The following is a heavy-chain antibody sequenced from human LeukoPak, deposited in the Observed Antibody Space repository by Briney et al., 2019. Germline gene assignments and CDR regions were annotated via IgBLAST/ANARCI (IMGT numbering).Heavy chain of an antibody. CDR2: ISYDGSDK. CDR3: ANRYCSGGNCYDFDA. Sequence: GGSLRLSCAASGFTFSSYSMNWVRQAPGKGGAWVGVISYDGSDKYYVDSVRGRFTISIDNSNNTLYLQMNSLRAVDTAVYYCANRYCSGGNCYDFDAWSQGTLVTVYS. V-gene: IGHV3-30*18. CDR1: GFTFSSYS. J-gene: IGHJ4*02. D-gene: IGHD2-15*01.